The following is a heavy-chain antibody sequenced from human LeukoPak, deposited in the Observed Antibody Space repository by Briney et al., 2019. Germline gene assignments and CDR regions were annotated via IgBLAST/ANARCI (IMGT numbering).Heavy chain of an antibody. V-gene: IGHV1-2*03. CDR1: GYTFTSYY. D-gene: IGHD1-26*01. CDR2: INPNSGGT. Sequence: LVASVKVSCKASGYTFTSYYMHWVRQAPGQGLEWMGWINPNSGGTNYAQKFQGRVTMTRDTSISTAYMELSRLRSDDTAVYYCARVVGATGLDYWGQGTLVTVSS. J-gene: IGHJ4*02. CDR3: ARVVGATGLDY.